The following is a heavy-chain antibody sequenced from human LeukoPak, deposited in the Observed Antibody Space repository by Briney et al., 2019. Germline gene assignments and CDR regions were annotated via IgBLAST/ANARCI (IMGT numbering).Heavy chain of an antibody. CDR2: MNPNSGNT. D-gene: IGHD2-2*01. Sequence: ASVKVSCKASGYTFTSYDINWVRQATGQELEWMGWMNPNSGNTGYAQKFQGRVTMTRNTSISTAYMELSSLRSEDTAVYYCARGGTRYCSSTSCYGGSIWGQGTLVTVSS. J-gene: IGHJ4*02. CDR1: GYTFTSYD. CDR3: ARGGTRYCSSTSCYGGSI. V-gene: IGHV1-8*01.